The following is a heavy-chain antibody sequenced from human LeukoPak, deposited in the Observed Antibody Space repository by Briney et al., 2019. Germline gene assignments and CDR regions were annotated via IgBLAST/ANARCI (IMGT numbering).Heavy chain of an antibody. V-gene: IGHV3-7*01. CDR3: ARIGRYFVGDY. J-gene: IGHJ4*02. D-gene: IGHD3-9*01. CDR2: IKQDGSEK. Sequence: PGGSLRLSCAASGFTFSSYSMSWVRQAPGKGLEWVANIKQDGSEKYYVDSVKGRFTISRDNAKNSLYLQMSSLRAEDTAVYYCARIGRYFVGDYWGQGTLVTVSS. CDR1: GFTFSSYS.